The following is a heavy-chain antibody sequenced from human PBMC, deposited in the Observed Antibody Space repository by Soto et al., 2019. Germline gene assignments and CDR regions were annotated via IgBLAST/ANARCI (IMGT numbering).Heavy chain of an antibody. D-gene: IGHD6-13*01. J-gene: IGHJ6*02. V-gene: IGHV1-18*04. Sequence: ASVKVSCKASGYTFTSYGISWVRQAPGQGLEWMGWISAYNGNTNYAQKLQGRVTMTTDTSTSTAYMELRSLRSDDTAVYYCARWRVGAAAPLGWDYYYYGMDVWGQGTTVTVSS. CDR2: ISAYNGNT. CDR1: GYTFTSYG. CDR3: ARWRVGAAAPLGWDYYYYGMDV.